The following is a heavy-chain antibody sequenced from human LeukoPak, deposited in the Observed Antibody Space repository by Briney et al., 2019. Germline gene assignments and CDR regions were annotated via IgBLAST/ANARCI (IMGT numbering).Heavy chain of an antibody. CDR3: ARDPSRSWWGYFDY. CDR1: GFTLSSHA. J-gene: IGHJ4*02. V-gene: IGHV3-23*01. CDR2: FSESSGSA. D-gene: IGHD6-13*01. Sequence: GGSLRLSCAASGFTLSSHAMSWVRQAPGKGLEWISTFSESSGSAHYADSVKGRFTISRDISKYTLYLQMNSLRAEDTAVYYCARDPSRSWWGYFDYWGQGALVTVSS.